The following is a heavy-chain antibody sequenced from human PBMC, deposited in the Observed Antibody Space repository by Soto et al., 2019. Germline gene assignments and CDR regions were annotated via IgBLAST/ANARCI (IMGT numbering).Heavy chain of an antibody. CDR3: ARVDTAMVSYNWFDP. CDR2: IIPIFGTA. D-gene: IGHD5-18*01. Sequence: GASVKVSCKASGGTFSSYAISWVRQAPGQGLEWMGGIIPIFGTANYAQKFQGRVTITADESTSTAYMELSSLRSEDTAVYYCARVDTAMVSYNWFDPWGQGTLVTVSS. J-gene: IGHJ5*02. CDR1: GGTFSSYA. V-gene: IGHV1-69*13.